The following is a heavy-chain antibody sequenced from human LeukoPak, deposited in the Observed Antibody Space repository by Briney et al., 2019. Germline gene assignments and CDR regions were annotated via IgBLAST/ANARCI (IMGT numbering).Heavy chain of an antibody. CDR3: ARDPRMYGGNGMFDY. J-gene: IGHJ4*02. V-gene: IGHV4-39*07. Sequence: PSETLSLTCTVSGGSISSSSYYWGWIHQPPGKGLEWIGSIYYSGSTYYNPSLKSRVTISVDTSKNQFSLKLSSVTAADTAVYYCARDPRMYGGNGMFDYWGQGTLVTVSS. CDR1: GGSISSSSYY. CDR2: IYYSGST. D-gene: IGHD4-23*01.